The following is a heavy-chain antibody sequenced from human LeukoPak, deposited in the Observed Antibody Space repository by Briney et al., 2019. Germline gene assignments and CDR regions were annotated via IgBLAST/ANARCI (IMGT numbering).Heavy chain of an antibody. J-gene: IGHJ4*02. Sequence: GGSLRLSCAASGFTFINYWMGWVRQAPGKGLEWVANIKQDGSETYYVDSVKGRFTISRDNAKNSLYLQMNSLRAEDTAVYYCARLGYTNGWYYFENWGQGTLVTVSS. CDR2: IKQDGSET. CDR1: GFTFINYW. V-gene: IGHV3-7*01. D-gene: IGHD6-19*01. CDR3: ARLGYTNGWYYFEN.